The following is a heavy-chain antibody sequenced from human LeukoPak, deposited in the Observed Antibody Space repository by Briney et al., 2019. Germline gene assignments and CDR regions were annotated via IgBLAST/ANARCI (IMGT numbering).Heavy chain of an antibody. CDR3: ASLTVTTLDY. V-gene: IGHV4-34*01. Sequence: SETLSLTCAVYGGSFSGYYWSWIRQPPGKGLEWIGEINHSGSTNYNPSLKSRVTMSVGTSKNQFSLNLSSVTAADTAVYYCASLTVTTLDYWGQGTLVTVST. CDR1: GGSFSGYY. J-gene: IGHJ4*02. CDR2: INHSGST. D-gene: IGHD4-17*01.